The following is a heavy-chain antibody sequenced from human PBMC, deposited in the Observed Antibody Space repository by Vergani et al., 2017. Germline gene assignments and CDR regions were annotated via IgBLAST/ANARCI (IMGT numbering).Heavy chain of an antibody. CDR1: GGSFSGYY. J-gene: IGHJ6*02. V-gene: IGHV4-34*01. CDR2: INHSGCT. CDR3: ARAVPAASSYYYYYGMDV. D-gene: IGHD2-2*01. Sequence: QVQLQQWGAGLLKPSETLSLTCAVYGGSFSGYYWSWIRQPPGKGLEWIGEINHSGCTNYNPSLKSRVTISVDTSKNQFSLKLSSVTAADTAVYYCARAVPAASSYYYYYGMDVWGQGTTVTVSS.